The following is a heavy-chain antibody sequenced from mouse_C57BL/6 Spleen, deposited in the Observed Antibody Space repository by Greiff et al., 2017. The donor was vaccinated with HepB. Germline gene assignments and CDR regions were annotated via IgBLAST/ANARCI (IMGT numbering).Heavy chain of an antibody. CDR2: IDPSDSYT. Sequence: QVQLQQPGAELVMPGASVKLSCKASGYTFTSYWMQWVKQRPGQGLEWIGEIDPSDSYTNYNQKFKGKATLTVDTSSSTAYMQLSSLTSEDSAVYYCARSLGYFDYWGQGTTLTVSS. CDR3: ARSLGYFDY. CDR1: GYTFTSYW. J-gene: IGHJ2*01. V-gene: IGHV1-50*01.